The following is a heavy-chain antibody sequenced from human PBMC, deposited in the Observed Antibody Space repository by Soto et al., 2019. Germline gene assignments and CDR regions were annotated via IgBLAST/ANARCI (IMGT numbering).Heavy chain of an antibody. Sequence: LGETLKIYCKGSGYSFTSYWISWVRQMPGKGLEWMGIIYPGDSDTRYSPSFQGQVTISADKSISTAYLQWSSLKASDTAMYYCAILPSSTLWFGELSVGQCGMDVWGQGTTVTVSS. D-gene: IGHD3-10*01. CDR3: AILPSSTLWFGELSVGQCGMDV. J-gene: IGHJ6*02. CDR2: IYPGDSDT. V-gene: IGHV5-51*01. CDR1: GYSFTSYW.